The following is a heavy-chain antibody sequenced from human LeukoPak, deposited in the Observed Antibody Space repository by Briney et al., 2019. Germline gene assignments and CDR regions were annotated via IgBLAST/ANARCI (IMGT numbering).Heavy chain of an antibody. V-gene: IGHV3-23*01. CDR2: ISGSGGST. Sequence: PGGSLRLSCAASGFTFSSYAMSWVRQAPGKGLEWVSAISGSGGSTYYADSVKGRFTISRDNSENTLYLQMNSLRAEDTAVYYCAKVSGRAAAAGIDYWGQGTLVTVSS. J-gene: IGHJ4*02. D-gene: IGHD6-13*01. CDR3: AKVSGRAAAAGIDY. CDR1: GFTFSSYA.